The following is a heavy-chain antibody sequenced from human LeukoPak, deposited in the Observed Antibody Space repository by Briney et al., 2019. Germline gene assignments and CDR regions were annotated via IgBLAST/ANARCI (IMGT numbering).Heavy chain of an antibody. CDR3: ARQRTSENWFDS. J-gene: IGHJ5*01. D-gene: IGHD1-14*01. Sequence: GESLKISCKASGYSFSNSWIGWVRQMPGKGLEWMGIIYPGDSHTIYSLSFQGQITISADKSITTAYLQWSSLEASGTAMYYCARQRTSENWFDSWGQGTPVTVSS. CDR2: IYPGDSHT. V-gene: IGHV5-51*01. CDR1: GYSFSNSW.